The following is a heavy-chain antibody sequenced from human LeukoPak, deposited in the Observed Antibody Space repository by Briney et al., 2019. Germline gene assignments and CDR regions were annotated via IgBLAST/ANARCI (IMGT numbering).Heavy chain of an antibody. D-gene: IGHD6-13*01. J-gene: IGHJ4*02. CDR2: IYHSGST. CDR3: ARGGGIAAAESYYFDY. CDR1: GYSISSGYY. Sequence: PSETLSLTCTVSGYSISSGYYWGWIRQPPGKGLEWIGSIYHSGSTYYNPSLKSRVTISVDTSKNQFSLKLSSVTAADTAAYYCARGGGIAAAESYYFDYWGQGTLVTVSS. V-gene: IGHV4-38-2*02.